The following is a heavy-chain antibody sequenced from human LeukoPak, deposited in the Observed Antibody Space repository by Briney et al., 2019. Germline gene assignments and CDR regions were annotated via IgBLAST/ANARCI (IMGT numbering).Heavy chain of an antibody. V-gene: IGHV2-5*02. CDR3: AHRRPVSANNYFDS. CDR2: IYWDDVK. D-gene: IGHD5/OR15-5a*01. Sequence: SGPTLVKPTHTLTLTCTFSGFSLTTSEVGVGWIRQPPGKALQWLAFIYWDDVKRYSPSLRSRLTITKHNSNHQVVLTMTNMDPVDTATYYSAHRRPVSANNYFDSWGQGTLVTVSS. CDR1: GFSLTTSEVG. J-gene: IGHJ4*02.